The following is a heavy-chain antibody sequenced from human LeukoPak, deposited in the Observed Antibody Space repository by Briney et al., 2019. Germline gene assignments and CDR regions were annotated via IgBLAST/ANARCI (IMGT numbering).Heavy chain of an antibody. D-gene: IGHD6-19*01. CDR1: GFTFSSYW. Sequence: TGGSLRLSCAASGFTFSSYWMHWVRQAPGKGLVWVSRINSDGSSTSYADSVKGRFTISRDTAKNTLYLQMNSLRAEDTAVYYCARRGAVAGRFDYWGQGTLVTVSS. CDR2: INSDGSST. J-gene: IGHJ4*02. CDR3: ARRGAVAGRFDY. V-gene: IGHV3-74*01.